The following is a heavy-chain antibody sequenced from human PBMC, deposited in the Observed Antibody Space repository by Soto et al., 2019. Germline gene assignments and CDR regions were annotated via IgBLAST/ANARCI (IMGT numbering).Heavy chain of an antibody. J-gene: IGHJ4*02. Sequence: QVQLVESGGGVVQPGRSLSLSCAASGFSFSDYPMHWVRQAPGKGLEWVASISCTGMKEYYGDSVKGRLTISRDTSKNTLYLQMSSLRAEDTAVYYCARESWYSDSSGNYYSNYFDSWGQGTLVTVSS. CDR1: GFSFSDYP. CDR2: ISCTGMKE. CDR3: ARESWYSDSSGNYYSNYFDS. V-gene: IGHV3-30*04. D-gene: IGHD3-22*01.